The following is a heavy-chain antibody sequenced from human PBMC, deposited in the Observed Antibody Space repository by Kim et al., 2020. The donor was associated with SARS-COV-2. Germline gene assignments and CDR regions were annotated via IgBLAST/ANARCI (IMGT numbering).Heavy chain of an antibody. D-gene: IGHD1-1*01. CDR3: ARGTGTAG. J-gene: IGHJ4*02. Sequence: GNTGYAQKFQGRVTMTRNTSISTAYMELSSLRSEDTAVYYCARGTGTAGWGQGTLVTVSS. V-gene: IGHV1-8*01. CDR2: GNT.